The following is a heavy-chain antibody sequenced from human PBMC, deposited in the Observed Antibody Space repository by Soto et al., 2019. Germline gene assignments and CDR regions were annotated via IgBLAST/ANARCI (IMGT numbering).Heavy chain of an antibody. CDR2: VSSYRVTT. CDR3: ARGYYESRDYFVGRPIFDX. CDR1: GGSINRGDYY. Sequence: KASETLSLTCTVSGGSINRGDYYLSWIRQPPGNGLEWIGYVSSYRVTTYYNPSLKSRLTISLGTPRNQFSLELSSVTVADTAVYYCARGYYESRDYFVGRPIFDXWGEGPLVTV. V-gene: IGHV4-30-4*01. D-gene: IGHD3-22*01. J-gene: IGHJ4*02.